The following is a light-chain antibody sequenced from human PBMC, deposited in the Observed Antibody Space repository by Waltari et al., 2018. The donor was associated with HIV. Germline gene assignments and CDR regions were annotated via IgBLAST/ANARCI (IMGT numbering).Light chain of an antibody. V-gene: IGLV2-14*01. J-gene: IGLJ1*01. CDR1: RSDVGGYNY. CDR2: DVS. Sequence: QSALTQPASVAGSPGQSITISCTGTRSDVGGYNYTHWYQQHPGKAPKLMIYDVSNRPSGVSNRFSGSKSGNTASLTISGLQAEDEADYYCSSYTSSSSYVFGTGTKVTVL. CDR3: SSYTSSSSYV.